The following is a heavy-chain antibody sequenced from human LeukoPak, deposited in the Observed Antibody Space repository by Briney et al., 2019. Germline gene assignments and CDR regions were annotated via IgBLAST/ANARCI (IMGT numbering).Heavy chain of an antibody. Sequence: GGALRLSCAASGFTFSSYSMNWVRQAPGKGGEGVSYISSSSSTIYYADSVKGRSTISRDNPKNSLYLQMNSLRAEHTAVYYCARERGYNYGYSDYWGQGTLVTVSS. V-gene: IGHV3-48*01. D-gene: IGHD5-18*01. CDR2: ISSSSSTI. J-gene: IGHJ4*02. CDR3: ARERGYNYGYSDY. CDR1: GFTFSSYS.